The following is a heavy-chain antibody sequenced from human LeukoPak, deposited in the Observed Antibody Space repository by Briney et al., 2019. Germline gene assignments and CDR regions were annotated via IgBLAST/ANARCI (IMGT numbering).Heavy chain of an antibody. V-gene: IGHV4-34*01. CDR3: ARGRGSGWSYYYYGMDV. CDR2: INHSGST. J-gene: IGHJ6*02. CDR1: GGSFSGYY. Sequence: SETLSLTCAVYGGSFSGYYWSWIRQPPGKGLEWIGEINHSGSTNYNPSLKSRVTISVDTSKNRFSLKLSSVTAADTAVYYCARGRGSGWSYYYYGMDVWGQGTTVTVSS. D-gene: IGHD6-19*01.